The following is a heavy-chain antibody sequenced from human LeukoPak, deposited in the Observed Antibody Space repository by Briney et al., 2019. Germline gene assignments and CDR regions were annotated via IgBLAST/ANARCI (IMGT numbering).Heavy chain of an antibody. CDR2: IYTSGST. CDR1: GDSIRSGTYY. V-gene: IGHV4-61*02. D-gene: IGHD5-12*01. J-gene: IGHJ4*02. Sequence: SQTLSLTCSVSGDSIRSGTYYWSWIRQPAGKGLEWIGRIYTSGSTSYNPLLKSRVTISVDTSKNQFSLKLTSVTAADTAVYYCARGGGATRIDYWGQGTLVTVSS. CDR3: ARGGGATRIDY.